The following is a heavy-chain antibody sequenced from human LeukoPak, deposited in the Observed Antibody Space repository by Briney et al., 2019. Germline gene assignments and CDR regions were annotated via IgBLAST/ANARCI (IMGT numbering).Heavy chain of an antibody. CDR1: GDSISSYY. CDR3: ARVGHIVAAGTYDY. J-gene: IGHJ4*02. CDR2: IFYSGSP. V-gene: IGHV4-59*12. D-gene: IGHD6-13*01. Sequence: PSETLSLTCNVSGDSISSYYWSWIRQPPGKGLEWIGNIFYSGSPNYNPSLKSRVTTSFDTSKNQFSLKLSFVTAADTAVYYCARVGHIVAAGTYDYWGQGTLVTVSS.